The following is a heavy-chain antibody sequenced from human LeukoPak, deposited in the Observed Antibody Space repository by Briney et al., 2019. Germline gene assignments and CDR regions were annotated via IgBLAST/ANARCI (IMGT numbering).Heavy chain of an antibody. CDR2: ISGSSLYI. D-gene: IGHD6-13*01. Sequence: PGGSLRLSCAASGFIFSSYSMNWVRQAPGKGLEWASSISGSSLYIYYADSVKGRFTISRDNAKNSLYLQMNSLRAEDTAVYYCARDVVAAAGFDYWGQGTLVTASS. CDR1: GFIFSSYS. V-gene: IGHV3-21*01. J-gene: IGHJ4*02. CDR3: ARDVVAAAGFDY.